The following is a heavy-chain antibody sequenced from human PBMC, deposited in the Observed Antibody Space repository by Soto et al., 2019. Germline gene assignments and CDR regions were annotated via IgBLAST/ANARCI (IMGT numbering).Heavy chain of an antibody. CDR3: VRIDSITWWWAFDI. CDR1: GLTFSSYS. CDR2: ISDRSRSI. D-gene: IGHD2-8*02. Sequence: EVQLVESGGGLVQPGGSLRLSCAASGLTFSSYSMNWVRQAPGKGLEWISYISDRSRSIYYADSVKGRFTISRDNAKNLLYLQMNSLGAEDTAVYYCVRIDSITWWWAFDICGQGTMVTVSS. V-gene: IGHV3-48*01. J-gene: IGHJ3*02.